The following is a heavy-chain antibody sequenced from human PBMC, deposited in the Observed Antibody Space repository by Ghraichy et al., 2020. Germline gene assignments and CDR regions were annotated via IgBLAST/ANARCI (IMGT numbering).Heavy chain of an antibody. J-gene: IGHJ4*02. D-gene: IGHD1-26*01. CDR1: GGSFSGYY. CDR3: ARGSPYNGSSRLDY. V-gene: IGHV4-34*01. Sequence: LSLTCAVSGGSFSGYYWSCIRQSPGKGLEWIGEINHSGNTNYNPSLKSRVTISVDTSKNQFSLKLSSVTAADTAVYYCARGSPYNGSSRLDYWDQGTLVTVSS. CDR2: INHSGNT.